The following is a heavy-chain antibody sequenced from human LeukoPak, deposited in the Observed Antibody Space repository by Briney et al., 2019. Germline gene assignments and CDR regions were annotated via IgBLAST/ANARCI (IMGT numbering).Heavy chain of an antibody. Sequence: GGSLRLSCAASGFTFSSYEMNWVRQAPGKGLEWVSYISSSGSTIYYADSVKGRFTTSRDNAKNSLYLQMNSLRAEDTAVYYCARDLSPLSNYMGDYWGQGTLVTVPS. V-gene: IGHV3-48*03. CDR1: GFTFSSYE. CDR2: ISSSGSTI. CDR3: ARDLSPLSNYMGDY. D-gene: IGHD1-7*01. J-gene: IGHJ4*02.